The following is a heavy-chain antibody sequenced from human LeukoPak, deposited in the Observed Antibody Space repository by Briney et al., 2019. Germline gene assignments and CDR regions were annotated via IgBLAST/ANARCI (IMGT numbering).Heavy chain of an antibody. Sequence: ETLSLTCTVSGGSINYYYWSWIRQPPGKGLEWIGYVYYTGNTNYNPSLKSRVTMSVDTSKNQFSLKLSFVTAADTAIYYCARLGSYFDYWGQGTLVTVSS. CDR3: ARLGSYFDY. V-gene: IGHV4-59*01. D-gene: IGHD1-26*01. J-gene: IGHJ4*02. CDR1: GGSINYYY. CDR2: VYYTGNT.